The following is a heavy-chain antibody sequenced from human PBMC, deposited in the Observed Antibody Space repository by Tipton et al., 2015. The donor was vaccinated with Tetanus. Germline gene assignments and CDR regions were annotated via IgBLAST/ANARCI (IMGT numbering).Heavy chain of an antibody. J-gene: IGHJ3*02. Sequence: QLVQSGAEVKKPGESLKMSCKISGHNSRSYWISWVRQMPGKGLEWMGIIYPGDSDTRISPSFDGQVTMSADKSISTAYLNWSSLKASDTAMYYCARRSRDGHTWDNFDIWGQGTMVKVSS. D-gene: IGHD5-24*01. CDR3: ARRSRDGHTWDNFDI. CDR1: GHNSRSYW. CDR2: IYPGDSDT. V-gene: IGHV5-51*01.